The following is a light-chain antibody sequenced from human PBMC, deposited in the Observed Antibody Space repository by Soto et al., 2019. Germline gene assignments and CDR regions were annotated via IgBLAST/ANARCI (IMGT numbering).Light chain of an antibody. CDR3: QQTNTFPYT. J-gene: IGKJ2*01. V-gene: IGKV1-12*01. CDR1: QSVSSN. CDR2: TAS. Sequence: MTQSPATLSVSPGERATLSCRASQSVSSNLAWYQQKPGKAPKLLIYTASSLQSGVPSRFSGSGSGTDFTLTISRLQPEDFATYYCQQTNTFPYTFGQGTKLEI.